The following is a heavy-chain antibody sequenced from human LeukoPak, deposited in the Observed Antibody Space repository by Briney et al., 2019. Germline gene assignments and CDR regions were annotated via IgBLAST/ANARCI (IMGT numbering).Heavy chain of an antibody. Sequence: SETLSLTCTVSGGPISSYYWSWIRQPPGKGLEWIGYIYYSGSTNYNPSLKSRVTISVDTSKNQFSLKLSSVTAADTAVYYCARGEDGYIPDYWGQGTLVTVSS. CDR2: IYYSGST. CDR3: ARGEDGYIPDY. V-gene: IGHV4-59*01. CDR1: GGPISSYY. J-gene: IGHJ4*02. D-gene: IGHD5-24*01.